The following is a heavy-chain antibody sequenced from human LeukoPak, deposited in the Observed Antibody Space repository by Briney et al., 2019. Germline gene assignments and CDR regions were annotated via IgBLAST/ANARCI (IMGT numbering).Heavy chain of an antibody. CDR3: ARDVDYHATSECFDY. Sequence: PGGSLRLSCAASGFTFSAYDMHWVRQAPGKGLVWVSRINSDGSSTTYADSVKGRFTISRDNAKNTLYLQMNSLRPEDTAMYYCARDVDYHATSECFDYWGQGTLVTVSS. CDR2: INSDGSST. V-gene: IGHV3-74*03. D-gene: IGHD3-22*01. CDR1: GFTFSAYD. J-gene: IGHJ4*02.